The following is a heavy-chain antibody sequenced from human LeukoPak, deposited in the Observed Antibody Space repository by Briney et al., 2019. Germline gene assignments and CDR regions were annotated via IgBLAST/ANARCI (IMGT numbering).Heavy chain of an antibody. Sequence: SETLSLTCAVYGGSFSGYYWSWIRQPPGKGLEWIGEINHSGSTNYNPSLKSRVTISVDTSKNQFSLKLSSVTAADTAVYYCARLSQVLRFLEWLPPMDVWGQGTTVTVSS. CDR1: GGSFSGYY. V-gene: IGHV4-34*01. D-gene: IGHD3-3*01. CDR2: INHSGST. J-gene: IGHJ6*02. CDR3: ARLSQVLRFLEWLPPMDV.